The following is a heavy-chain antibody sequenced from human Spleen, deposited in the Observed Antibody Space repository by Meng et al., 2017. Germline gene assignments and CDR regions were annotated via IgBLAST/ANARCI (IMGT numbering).Heavy chain of an antibody. J-gene: IGHJ4*02. CDR1: GFTFRSYG. Sequence: VQLVESGGGVVQPGRSLRLSCAASGFTFRSYGMHGVRQAPGKGLEWVALISYDGSNKYYADSVKGRFTISRDNSKNTLYLQMNSLRAEDTALYYCAKDEGGATYWGQGTLVTVSS. CDR2: ISYDGSNK. V-gene: IGHV3-30*18. D-gene: IGHD1-26*01. CDR3: AKDEGGATY.